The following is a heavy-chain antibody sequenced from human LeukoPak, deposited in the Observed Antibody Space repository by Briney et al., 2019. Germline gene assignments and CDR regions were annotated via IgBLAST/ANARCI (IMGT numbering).Heavy chain of an antibody. CDR1: GYTFTGYY. V-gene: IGHV1-2*02. CDR3: ARYSSSWYGGFDY. D-gene: IGHD6-13*01. Sequence: ASVKVSXRASGYTFTGYYMHWVRQAPGQGLEWMGWINPNSGGTNYAQKFQGRVTMTRDTSISTAYMELSRLRSDDTAVYYCARYSSSWYGGFDYWGQGTLVTVSS. CDR2: INPNSGGT. J-gene: IGHJ4*02.